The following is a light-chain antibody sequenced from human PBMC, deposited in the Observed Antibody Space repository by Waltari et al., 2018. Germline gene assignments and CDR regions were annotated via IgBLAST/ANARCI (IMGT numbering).Light chain of an antibody. Sequence: QSALTQPASVSGTPGQSITISCSGTTSDVGSYDLVSWYQQHPGEAPKLLICEVFKRPPDTSSRFSGAKSGSTASLTISGLQPEDEADYYCCSYAGRGTYVFGRGTKVTVL. CDR2: EVF. CDR3: CSYAGRGTYV. V-gene: IGLV2-23*02. CDR1: TSDVGSYDL. J-gene: IGLJ1*01.